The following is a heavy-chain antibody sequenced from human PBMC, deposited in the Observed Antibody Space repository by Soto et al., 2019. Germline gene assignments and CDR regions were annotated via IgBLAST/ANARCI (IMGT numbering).Heavy chain of an antibody. Sequence: EVQLVESGGGLVQAGGSLRLSCAASGFSFSSSWMSWVRQSPGKGLEWVAHIKPDGSDKYYVDSVKGRFTFSRDNAKNSLSLQMTSLRAEDTGVYYCARERLWGPDFDSWGQGTRVTVSS. J-gene: IGHJ4*02. CDR3: ARERLWGPDFDS. V-gene: IGHV3-7*03. D-gene: IGHD3-16*01. CDR2: IKPDGSDK. CDR1: GFSFSSSW.